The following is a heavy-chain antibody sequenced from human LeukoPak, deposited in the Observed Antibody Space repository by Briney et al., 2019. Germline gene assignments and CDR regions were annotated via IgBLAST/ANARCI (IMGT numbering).Heavy chain of an antibody. CDR1: GYTFTSYY. J-gene: IGHJ4*02. D-gene: IGHD3-9*01. CDR2: INPRGGST. Sequence: ASVKVSCKASGYTFTSYYMHWVRQAPGQGLEWMGIINPRGGSTSYAQKFQGRVTMTRDTPTSTVYMELSSLRSEDTAVYYCARVYYDILTGYYHFDYWGQGTLVTVSS. V-gene: IGHV1-46*01. CDR3: ARVYYDILTGYYHFDY.